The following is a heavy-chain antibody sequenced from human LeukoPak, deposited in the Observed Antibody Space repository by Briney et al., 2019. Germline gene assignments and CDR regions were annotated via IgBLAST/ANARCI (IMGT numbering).Heavy chain of an antibody. D-gene: IGHD3-3*01. CDR2: IYSGGST. CDR1: GFTVSSNY. V-gene: IGHV3-53*01. Sequence: GGSLRLSCAASGFTVSSNYMSWVRQAPGKGLEWVSVIYSGGSTYYADSVKGRFAISRDNSKNTLYLQMNSLRAEDTAVYYCAKMGLYSISPGFDYWGQGTLVTVSS. J-gene: IGHJ4*02. CDR3: AKMGLYSISPGFDY.